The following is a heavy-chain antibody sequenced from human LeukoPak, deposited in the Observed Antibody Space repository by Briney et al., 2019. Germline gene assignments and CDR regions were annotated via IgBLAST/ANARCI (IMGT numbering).Heavy chain of an antibody. Sequence: GGSLRLSCGASGFTFSQYSMHWVRQPPGKGLDWVAVVSSDGSITSYAGSVKGRFTISRDNAKNTLYLQMSGLTAEDTALYYCARDRHGIHSAFDVWGQGTMVTVS. J-gene: IGHJ3*01. CDR1: GFTFSQYS. CDR3: ARDRHGIHSAFDV. CDR2: VSSDGSIT. V-gene: IGHV3-30-3*01.